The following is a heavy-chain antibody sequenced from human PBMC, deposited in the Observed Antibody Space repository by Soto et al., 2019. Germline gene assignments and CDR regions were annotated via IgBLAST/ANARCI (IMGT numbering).Heavy chain of an antibody. CDR1: GFTFSSYS. CDR2: ISSSSSYI. J-gene: IGHJ4*02. D-gene: IGHD3-10*01. CDR3: ARDDALGESGVPYYFDY. Sequence: GGSLRLSCAASGFTFSSYSMNWVRQAPGKGLEWVSSISSSSSYIYYADSVKGRFTISRDNAKNSLYLQMNSLRAEDTAVYYCARDDALGESGVPYYFDYWGQGTLVTVSS. V-gene: IGHV3-21*01.